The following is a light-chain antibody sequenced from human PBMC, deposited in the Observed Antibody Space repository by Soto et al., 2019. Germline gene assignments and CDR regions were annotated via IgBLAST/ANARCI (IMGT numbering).Light chain of an antibody. CDR1: QGVSSY. CDR3: QQYNNWPSIT. CDR2: GAS. J-gene: IGKJ5*01. Sequence: EIVMTQSPATLSLSPGERVTLSCRASQGVSSYLAWYQQKPGQAPRLLIYGASTRATGIPARFSGSGSGTEFTLTISSLQSEDFAVYYCQQYNNWPSITFGQGTRLEF. V-gene: IGKV3-15*01.